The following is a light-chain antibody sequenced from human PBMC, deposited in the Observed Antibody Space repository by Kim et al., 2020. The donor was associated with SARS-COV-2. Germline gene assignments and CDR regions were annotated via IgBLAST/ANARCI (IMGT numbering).Light chain of an antibody. V-gene: IGLV2-8*01. CDR2: EVS. Sequence: QSALTQPPSASGSPGQSVTISCTGTSSDVGGYNYVSWYQQHPGKAPKLMIYEVSKRPSGVPDRFSGSKSGNTASLTVSGLQAEDEAEYYCSSNAGSNTQVFGTGTKGTVL. J-gene: IGLJ1*01. CDR3: SSNAGSNTQV. CDR1: SSDVGGYNY.